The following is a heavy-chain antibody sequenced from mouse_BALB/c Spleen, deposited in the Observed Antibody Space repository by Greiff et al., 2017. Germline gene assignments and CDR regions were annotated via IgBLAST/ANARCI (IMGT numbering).Heavy chain of an antibody. CDR1: GFSLTSYD. CDR3: VRDSDGYF. V-gene: IGHV2-9-2*01. CDR2: IWTGGGT. D-gene: IGHD2-3*01. Sequence: QVHVKQSGPGLVAPSQSLSITCTVSGFSLTSYDISWIRQPPGKGLEWLGVIWTGGGTNYNSAFMSRLSISKDNSKSQVFLKMNSLQTDDTAIYYCVRDSDGYFWGQGTSVTVSS. J-gene: IGHJ4*01.